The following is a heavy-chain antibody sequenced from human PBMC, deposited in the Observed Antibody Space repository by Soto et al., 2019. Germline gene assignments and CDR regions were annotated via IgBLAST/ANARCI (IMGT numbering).Heavy chain of an antibody. CDR3: ARASPVVTDV. D-gene: IGHD5-18*01. Sequence: QVQLQESGPGLVKPSQTLSLTCTVSGGSISSGDYYWSWIRQPPGKGLEWIGYIYYSGSTYYNPYLXSXVXTXLDTSKNQFSLKLSSVTAADTAVYYCARASPVVTDVWGQGTTVTVSS. CDR2: IYYSGST. J-gene: IGHJ6*02. V-gene: IGHV4-30-4*01. CDR1: GGSISSGDYY.